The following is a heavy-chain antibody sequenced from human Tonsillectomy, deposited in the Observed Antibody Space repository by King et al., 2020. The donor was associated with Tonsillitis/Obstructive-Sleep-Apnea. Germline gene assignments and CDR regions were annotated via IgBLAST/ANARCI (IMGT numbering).Heavy chain of an antibody. D-gene: IGHD3-3*01. V-gene: IGHV3-21*01. CDR3: ARDYDFWSGYYLF. CDR1: GFTFISYS. CDR2: ISSSSSYI. J-gene: IGHJ4*02. Sequence: VQLVESGGGLVKPGGSLRLSCAASGFTFISYSMNWVRQAPGKGLDWVSSISSSSSYIYYADSVKGRFTISRDNAKNSLYLQMNSLRAEDTAVYYCARDYDFWSGYYLFWGQGTLVTVSS.